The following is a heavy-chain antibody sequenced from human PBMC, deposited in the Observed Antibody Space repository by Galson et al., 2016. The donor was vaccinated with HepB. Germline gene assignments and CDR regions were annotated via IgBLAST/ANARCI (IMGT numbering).Heavy chain of an antibody. V-gene: IGHV3-30*18. J-gene: IGHJ1*01. CDR2: ISSDEINK. D-gene: IGHD1-1*01. CDR1: GFSFSTHG. Sequence: SLRLSCAASGFSFSTHGMHWVRQAPGKGLEWVAVISSDEINKYYGDSVKGRFTVSRDNSKNTLYLEMNSLRAEDTAVYYCAKDDGGSLLTTAESWGQGTLVTVSS. CDR3: AKDDGGSLLTTAES.